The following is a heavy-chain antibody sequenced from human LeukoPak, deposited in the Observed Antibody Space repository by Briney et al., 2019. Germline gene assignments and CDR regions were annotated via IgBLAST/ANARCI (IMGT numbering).Heavy chain of an antibody. V-gene: IGHV3-49*04. Sequence: PGGSLRLSCTASGFTFGDYTMSWVRQAPGKGLEWVGFIRSEACGGTTEYAASVKGRFTISRDDSKSIAYLQMNSLKTEDTAMYYCARDGCGSTSCYPVFDFWGQGTLVTVSS. CDR1: GFTFGDYT. CDR3: ARDGCGSTSCYPVFDF. D-gene: IGHD2-2*01. J-gene: IGHJ4*02. CDR2: IRSEACGGTT.